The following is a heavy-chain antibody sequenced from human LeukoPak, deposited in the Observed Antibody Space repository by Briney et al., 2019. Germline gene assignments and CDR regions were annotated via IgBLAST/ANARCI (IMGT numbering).Heavy chain of an antibody. D-gene: IGHD2-2*02. CDR2: MNPNSGNT. CDR1: GYTFTSYD. Sequence: ASVKVSCKASGYTFTSYDINWVRQAAGQGLERMGWMNPNSGNTGYAQKFQGRVTMTRNTSISTAYMELSSLRSEDTAVYYCALGGDRVVVPAAIQDYYYGMDVWGQGTTVTVSS. J-gene: IGHJ6*02. V-gene: IGHV1-8*01. CDR3: ALGGDRVVVPAAIQDYYYGMDV.